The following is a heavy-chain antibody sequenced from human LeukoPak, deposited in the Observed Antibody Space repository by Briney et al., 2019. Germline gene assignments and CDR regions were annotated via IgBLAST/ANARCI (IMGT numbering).Heavy chain of an antibody. CDR1: GGSISNYY. Sequence: SETLSLTCAVSGGSISNYYCSWIRQPPGKGLEWLGYIHYSGSTNYNPSLKSRVTISVDTSKNQFSLKLSSVTAADTAVYYCASLYIAGYYFDYWGQGTLVTVSS. V-gene: IGHV4-59*08. J-gene: IGHJ4*02. CDR2: IHYSGST. CDR3: ASLYIAGYYFDY. D-gene: IGHD1-1*01.